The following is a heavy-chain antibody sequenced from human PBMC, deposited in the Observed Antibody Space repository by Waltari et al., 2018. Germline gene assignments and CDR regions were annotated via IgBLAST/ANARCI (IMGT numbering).Heavy chain of an antibody. CDR1: GFSFNTFA. CDR2: ISNSGESV. D-gene: IGHD3-16*01. CDR3: AKNWGGLDY. J-gene: IGHJ4*02. Sequence: EVQLLESGGTLVQPGGSLRLSCAASGFSFNTFAVPWVRQAPGKGLEWVSGISNSGESVYYADSVKGRFTISRDNSKNTLYLQMNSLRAEDTAVYYCAKNWGGLDYWGQGTLVTVSS. V-gene: IGHV3-23*01.